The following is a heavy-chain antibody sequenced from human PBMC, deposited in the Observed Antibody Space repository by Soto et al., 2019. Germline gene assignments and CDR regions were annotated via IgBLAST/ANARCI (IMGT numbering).Heavy chain of an antibody. CDR3: ARGPGGPDGPGDY. Sequence: QVQLVQSGAEVKKPGASVKVSCKASGYTFTSYAMHWVRQAPGQRLEWMGWINAGNGNTKYSQKFQGSVTITRDTXARTAYMELSSLRSEDTAVYYCARGPGGPDGPGDYWGQGTLVTVSS. CDR2: INAGNGNT. CDR1: GYTFTSYA. D-gene: IGHD2-15*01. V-gene: IGHV1-3*01. J-gene: IGHJ4*02.